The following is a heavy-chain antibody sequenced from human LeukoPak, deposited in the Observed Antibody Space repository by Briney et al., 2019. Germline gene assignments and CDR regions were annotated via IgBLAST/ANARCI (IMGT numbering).Heavy chain of an antibody. CDR2: IDGSGSVT. V-gene: IGHV3-23*01. Sequence: PGGSLRLSCVASGFSFSSYTMTWVRQAPGKGLEWVSAIDGSGSVTYHAGSVRGRFTISRDNSKRMLFLQMNSLRAEDTAVYYCAKDARAAAAGTPGPFDLWGQGTMVTVSS. CDR3: AKDARAAAAGTPGPFDL. J-gene: IGHJ3*01. D-gene: IGHD6-13*01. CDR1: GFSFSSYT.